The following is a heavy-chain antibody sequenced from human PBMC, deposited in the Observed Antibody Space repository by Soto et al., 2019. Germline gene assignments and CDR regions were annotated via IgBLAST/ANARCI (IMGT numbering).Heavy chain of an antibody. CDR1: GFAFSNYV. J-gene: IGHJ4*01. Sequence: VQLVESGGGVVRPGGSLRVSCAASGFAFSNYVMHWVRQAPGKGLEWVAIIYFDGSNRYYAESVRGRFTISRDNSKNTLFLQMNSLRAEDTALYYCTTGDYWGQGTLVTVSS. V-gene: IGHV3-30*06. CDR2: IYFDGSNR. CDR3: TTGDY.